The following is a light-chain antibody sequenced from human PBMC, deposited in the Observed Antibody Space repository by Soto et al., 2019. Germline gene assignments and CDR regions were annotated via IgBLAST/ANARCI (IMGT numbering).Light chain of an antibody. CDR2: DVT. CDR1: SSDVGGYNY. J-gene: IGLJ3*02. Sequence: QSVLTQPASVSGSPGQSITISCTGTSSDVGGYNYVSWYQQHPGKAPKLMIFDVTNRPSGVSDRFSGSKSGNTASLTISGLQAEDEADYYCSSYTIISTRVFGGGTKLTVL. CDR3: SSYTIISTRV. V-gene: IGLV2-14*01.